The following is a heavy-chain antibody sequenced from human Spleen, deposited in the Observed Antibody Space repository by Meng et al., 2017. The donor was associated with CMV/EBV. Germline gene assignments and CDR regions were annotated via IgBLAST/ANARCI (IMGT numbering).Heavy chain of an antibody. V-gene: IGHV3-23*01. CDR1: GFTFSSYA. J-gene: IGHJ5*02. D-gene: IGHD3-3*01. CDR2: ISGSGGST. CDR3: AKDETLEYDFWSGYENWFDP. Sequence: GGSLRLSCAASGFTFSSYAMSWVRQAPGKGLEWVSAISGSGGSTYYADSVKGRFTISRDNSKNTLYLQMNSLRAEDTAVYYCAKDETLEYDFWSGYENWFDPWGQGTLVTVSS.